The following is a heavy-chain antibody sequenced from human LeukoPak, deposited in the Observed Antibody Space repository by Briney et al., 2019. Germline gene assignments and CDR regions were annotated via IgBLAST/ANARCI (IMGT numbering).Heavy chain of an antibody. J-gene: IGHJ4*02. CDR1: GGSISSYY. V-gene: IGHV4-4*09. CDR3: ARRTGDLGYYFDY. CDR2: IYTSGST. Sequence: SETLSLTCTVSGGSISSYYWSWIRQPPGKGLEWIGYIYTSGSTNYNPSLKSRVTISVDTSKNQFSLKLSSVTAADTAVYYCARRTGDLGYYFDYWGQGTLVTVSS. D-gene: IGHD7-27*01.